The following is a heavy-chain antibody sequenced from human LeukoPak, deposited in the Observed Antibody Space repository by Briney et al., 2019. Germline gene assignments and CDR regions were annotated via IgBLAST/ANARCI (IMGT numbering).Heavy chain of an antibody. D-gene: IGHD6-13*01. CDR1: GFNFYTFW. J-gene: IGHJ5*02. CDR2: IKYDGSEK. CDR3: ARETVMVVPAALKSDA. Sequence: GGSLRLSCAASGFNFYTFWMSWVRQAPGKGLEWVANIKYDGSEKYYADSVKGRFTISRDDARKSLFLQMNSLRADDTAIYYCARETVMVVPAALKSDAWGQGTLVTVSS. V-gene: IGHV3-7*01.